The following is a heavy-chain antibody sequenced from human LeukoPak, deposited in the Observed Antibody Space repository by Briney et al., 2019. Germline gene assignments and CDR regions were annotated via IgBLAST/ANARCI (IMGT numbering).Heavy chain of an antibody. V-gene: IGHV5-51*01. CDR2: IYPGDSDT. D-gene: IGHD2-15*01. Sequence: GESQKISCKGSGYSFTSYWIGWVRQMPGKGLEWMGIIYPGDSDTRYSPSFQGQVTISADKSISTAYLQWGSLKASDTAMYYCARSQGYCSGGSCLQGDWFDPWGQGTLVTVSS. CDR3: ARSQGYCSGGSCLQGDWFDP. CDR1: GYSFTSYW. J-gene: IGHJ5*02.